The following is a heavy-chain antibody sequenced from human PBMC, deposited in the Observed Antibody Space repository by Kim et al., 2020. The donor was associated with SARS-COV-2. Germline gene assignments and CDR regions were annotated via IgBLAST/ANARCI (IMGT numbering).Heavy chain of an antibody. D-gene: IGHD3-9*01. J-gene: IGHJ4*02. CDR2: ISSSSSYI. CDR1: GFTFSSYS. CDR3: ARDGLRYFDWLPDSPTYFDY. Sequence: GGSLRLSCAASGFTFSSYSMNWVRQAPGKGLEWVSSISSSSSYIYYADSVKGRFTISRDNAKNSLYLQMNSLRAEDTAVYYCARDGLRYFDWLPDSPTYFDYWGQGTLVTVSS. V-gene: IGHV3-21*01.